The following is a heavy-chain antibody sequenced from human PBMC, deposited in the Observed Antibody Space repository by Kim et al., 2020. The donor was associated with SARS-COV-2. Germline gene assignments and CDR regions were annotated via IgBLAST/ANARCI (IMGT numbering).Heavy chain of an antibody. D-gene: IGHD3-22*01. CDR2: IDWDDDK. Sequence: SGPTLVNPTQTLTLTCTFSGFSLSTSGMCVSWIRQPPGKALEWLALIDWDDDKYYSTSLKTRLTISKDTSKNQVVLTMTNMDPVETATCYCARMYYYDSSGDPFGMDVWGQGTTGSVSS. CDR1: GFSLSTSGMC. CDR3: ARMYYYDSSGDPFGMDV. J-gene: IGHJ6*02. V-gene: IGHV2-70*01.